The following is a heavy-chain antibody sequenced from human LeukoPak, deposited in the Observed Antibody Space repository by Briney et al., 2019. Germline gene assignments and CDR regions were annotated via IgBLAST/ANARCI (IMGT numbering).Heavy chain of an antibody. D-gene: IGHD3-9*01. J-gene: IGHJ4*02. CDR3: ANVRYFDWYYFDY. CDR2: IGAGGTFT. CDR1: GFTFSSYA. V-gene: IGHV3-23*01. Sequence: PGGSLRLSCTASGFTFSSYAMNWVRQAPGKGLEWVSGIGAGGTFTYYADSVKGRFTIFRDNSKNTLYLQMNSLRAEDTAVYYCANVRYFDWYYFDYWGQGALVTVSS.